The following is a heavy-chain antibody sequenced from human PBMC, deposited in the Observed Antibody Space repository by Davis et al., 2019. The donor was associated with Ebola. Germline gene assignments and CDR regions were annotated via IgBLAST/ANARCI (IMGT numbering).Heavy chain of an antibody. V-gene: IGHV1-18*01. Sequence: AASVKVSCKASGDTFNIYGITWVRQAPGQGLEWMGWISAYNGNTNYAQNIQGRATLTIDPSTSTAYMDLRSLRSDDTAMYYCANGGRVVYGTYYFDSWGQGTLVTVSS. CDR1: GDTFNIYG. D-gene: IGHD2-8*02. J-gene: IGHJ4*02. CDR2: ISAYNGNT. CDR3: ANGGRVVYGTYYFDS.